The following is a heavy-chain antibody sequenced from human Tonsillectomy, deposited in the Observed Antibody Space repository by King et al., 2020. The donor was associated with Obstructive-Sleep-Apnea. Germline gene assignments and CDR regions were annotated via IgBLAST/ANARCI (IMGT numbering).Heavy chain of an antibody. V-gene: IGHV4-34*01. CDR2: INHSGST. J-gene: IGHJ3*02. Sequence: VQLQQWGAGLLKPSETLSLTCAVYGGSFSGYYWSWIRQPPGKGLEWIGEINHSGSTNYNPSLKSRVTISVDTSKNQFSLKLSSVTAADTAVYYCARGHQYCTNGVCYNGAFDIWGQGTMVTVSS. D-gene: IGHD2-8*01. CDR1: GGSFSGYY. CDR3: ARGHQYCTNGVCYNGAFDI.